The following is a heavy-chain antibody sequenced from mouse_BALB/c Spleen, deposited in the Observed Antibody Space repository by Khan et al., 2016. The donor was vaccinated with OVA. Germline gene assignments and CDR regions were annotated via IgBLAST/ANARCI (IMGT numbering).Heavy chain of an antibody. CDR1: GDSITSGY. CDR2: ILYSGST. Sequence: EMELVESGPSLVKPSQTLSLTCSVTGDSITSGYWCWIRKFPGNKLEYMGYILYSGSTYYNPSLKSRISITRHTSQNQYYLQLNSVTTEDTATYYCARSTYRYAFAYWGQGTLVTVSA. V-gene: IGHV3-8*02. J-gene: IGHJ3*01. CDR3: ARSTYRYAFAY. D-gene: IGHD2-14*01.